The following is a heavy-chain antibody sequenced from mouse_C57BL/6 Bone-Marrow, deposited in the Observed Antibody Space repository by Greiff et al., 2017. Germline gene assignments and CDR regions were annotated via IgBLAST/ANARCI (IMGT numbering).Heavy chain of an antibody. CDR2: IDPSDSYT. CDR3: ARWDYGSSLGYWYFDV. CDR1: GYTFTSYW. Sequence: QVQLQQPGAELVKPGASVKLSCKASGYTFTSYWMQWVKQRPGQGLEWIGEIDPSDSYTNYNQKFKGKATLTVDTSSSTAYMQLSSLTSEDSAVYYCARWDYGSSLGYWYFDVWGTGTTVTVSS. J-gene: IGHJ1*03. V-gene: IGHV1-50*01. D-gene: IGHD1-1*01.